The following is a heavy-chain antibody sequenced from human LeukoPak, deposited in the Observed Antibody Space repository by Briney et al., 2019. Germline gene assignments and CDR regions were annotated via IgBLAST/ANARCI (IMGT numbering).Heavy chain of an antibody. CDR2: ISGSGGST. CDR1: GFTFSSYG. CDR3: ARVRNDYGDYVDY. D-gene: IGHD4-17*01. J-gene: IGHJ4*02. V-gene: IGHV3-23*01. Sequence: GGSLRLSCAASGFTFSSYGMSWVRQAPGKGLEWVSAISGSGGSTYYADSVKGRFTISRDNSKNTLYLQMNSLRAEDTAVYYCARVRNDYGDYVDYRGQGTLVTVSS.